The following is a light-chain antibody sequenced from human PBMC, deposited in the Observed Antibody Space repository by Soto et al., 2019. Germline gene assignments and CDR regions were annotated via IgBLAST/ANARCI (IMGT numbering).Light chain of an antibody. CDR2: DAY. V-gene: IGKV1-5*01. CDR3: QQYNSYSLT. Sequence: DIQMTLSPSTLSASVGDRVTITCRASQSISSRLAWYQQKPGKAPKILIYDAYNLESGVPSRFSGSGSGTEFTLTISSLQPDDFATYYCQQYNSYSLTFGGGTKVEIK. J-gene: IGKJ4*01. CDR1: QSISSR.